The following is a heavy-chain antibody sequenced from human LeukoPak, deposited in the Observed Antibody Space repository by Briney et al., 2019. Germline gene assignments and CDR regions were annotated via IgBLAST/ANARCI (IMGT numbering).Heavy chain of an antibody. CDR1: GGSISSYY. D-gene: IGHD2-8*01. V-gene: IGHV4-59*12. CDR3: ARDHPTPNAGYMDV. J-gene: IGHJ6*03. Sequence: SETLSLTCTVSGGSISSYYWSWIRQPPGKGLEWIGYIYDTGITNYNPSLKSRVTISVDTSKNQFSLRLTSVTAADTAVYYCARDHPTPNAGYMDVWGKGTTVTVSS. CDR2: IYDTGIT.